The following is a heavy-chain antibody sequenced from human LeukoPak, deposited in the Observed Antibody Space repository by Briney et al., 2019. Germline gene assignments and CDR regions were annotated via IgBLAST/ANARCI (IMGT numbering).Heavy chain of an antibody. CDR1: GFTFSSHA. CDR3: VKDYQVGNSPAFGDY. J-gene: IGHJ4*02. Sequence: PGGSLRLSCAASGFTFSSHAMSWVRRAPGKGLEWVSGLIENGATTYYADSVKGRFTISSDNSRNTMYLQMNSLRVEDTAVYYCVKDYQVGNSPAFGDYWGQGTLVTISS. D-gene: IGHD1-26*01. V-gene: IGHV3-23*01. CDR2: LIENGATT.